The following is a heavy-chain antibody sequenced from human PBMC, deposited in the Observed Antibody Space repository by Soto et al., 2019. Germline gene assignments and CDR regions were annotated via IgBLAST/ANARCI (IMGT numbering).Heavy chain of an antibody. CDR3: AREDGYNNPLDY. V-gene: IGHV1-2*02. Sequence: GASVKVSCKASGYTFTGYYMHWVRQAPGQGLERMGWINPNSGGTNYAQKFQGRVTMTRDTSISTAYMELSRLRSDDTAVYYCAREDGYNNPLDYWGQGTLVTVSS. CDR1: GYTFTGYY. D-gene: IGHD4-4*01. J-gene: IGHJ4*02. CDR2: INPNSGGT.